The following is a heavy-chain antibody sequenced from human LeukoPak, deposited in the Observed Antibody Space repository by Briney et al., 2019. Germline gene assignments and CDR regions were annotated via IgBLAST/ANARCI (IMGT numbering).Heavy chain of an antibody. J-gene: IGHJ6*03. CDR3: AREARLVVISYYYYYMDV. CDR2: IYSSGST. D-gene: IGHD3-22*01. CDR1: GGSIRFGTYY. Sequence: SETLSLTCTVSGGSIRFGTYYWSWIRQPAGKGLEWIGRIYSSGSTNYNPSLKSRVTISVDTSKNQFSLKLSSVTAADTAVYYCAREARLVVISYYYYYMDVWGKGTTVTVSS. V-gene: IGHV4-61*02.